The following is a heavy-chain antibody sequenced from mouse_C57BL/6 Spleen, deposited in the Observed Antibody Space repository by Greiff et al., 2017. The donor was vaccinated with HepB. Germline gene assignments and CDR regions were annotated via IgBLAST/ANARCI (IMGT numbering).Heavy chain of an antibody. CDR1: GFNIKDDY. CDR3: TTLGRADYDYDGGYFDV. CDR2: IDPENGDT. D-gene: IGHD2-4*01. V-gene: IGHV14-4*01. J-gene: IGHJ1*03. Sequence: EVQLQQSGAELVRPGASVQLSCTASGFNIKDDYMHWVKQRPEQGLEWIGWIDPENGDTEYASKVQGKATITADTSSNTAYLQLSSLTSEDTAVYYCTTLGRADYDYDGGYFDVWGTGTTVTVSS.